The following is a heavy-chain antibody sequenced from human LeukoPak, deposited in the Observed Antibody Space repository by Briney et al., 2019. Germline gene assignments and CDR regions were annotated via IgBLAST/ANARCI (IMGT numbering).Heavy chain of an antibody. CDR3: AGLSSGLLFDI. J-gene: IGHJ3*02. V-gene: IGHV4-4*08. CDR1: GGSISSYY. Sequence: SETLSLTCTVSGGSISSYYWSWIRQPPGKGLEWIGRIYTSGSTNYNPSLKSRVTISVDTSKNQFSLKLSSVTAADTAVYYCAGLSSGLLFDIWGQGTMVTVSS. CDR2: IYTSGST. D-gene: IGHD6-19*01.